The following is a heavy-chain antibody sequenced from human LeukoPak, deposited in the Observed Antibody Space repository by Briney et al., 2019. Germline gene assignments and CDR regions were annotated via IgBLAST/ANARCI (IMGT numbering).Heavy chain of an antibody. CDR3: ARDKETDYYDSSGYHYYYYMDV. CDR2: INWNGGST. V-gene: IGHV3-20*04. Sequence: GGSLRLSCAASGFTFDDYGMSWVRQAPGKGLEWVSGINWNGGSTGYTDSVKGRFTISRDNAKNSLYLQMNSLRAEDTAVYYCARDKETDYYDSSGYHYYYYMDVWGKGTTVTVSS. CDR1: GFTFDDYG. D-gene: IGHD3-22*01. J-gene: IGHJ6*03.